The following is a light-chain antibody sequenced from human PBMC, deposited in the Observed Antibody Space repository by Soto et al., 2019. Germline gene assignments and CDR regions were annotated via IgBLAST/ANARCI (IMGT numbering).Light chain of an antibody. CDR2: LEGSGSY. Sequence: QLVLTQSSSASASLGSSVKVTCTLSSGHSTYIIAWHQQQPGKAPRYLMKLEGSGSYNKGSGVPDRFSGSSSGADRYLTISNLQFEDEAEYYCETWESNTVVFGGGTKLTVL. J-gene: IGLJ2*01. CDR1: SGHSTYI. CDR3: ETWESNTVV. V-gene: IGLV4-60*02.